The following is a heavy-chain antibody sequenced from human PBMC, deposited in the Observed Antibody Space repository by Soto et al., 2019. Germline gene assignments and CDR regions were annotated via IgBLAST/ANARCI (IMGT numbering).Heavy chain of an antibody. CDR3: ARGKWPAPIQYDYYGKDV. CDR2: INHSGST. D-gene: IGHD2-2*01. V-gene: IGHV4-34*01. Sequence: SEPLSLTCAVYGGSFSGYYWSWIRQPPGKGLEWIGEINHSGSTNYNPPLKSRVTISVDTSKNQFSLKLSSVTAADTAVYYCARGKWPAPIQYDYYGKDVWCQGRTVTVS. J-gene: IGHJ6*02. CDR1: GGSFSGYY.